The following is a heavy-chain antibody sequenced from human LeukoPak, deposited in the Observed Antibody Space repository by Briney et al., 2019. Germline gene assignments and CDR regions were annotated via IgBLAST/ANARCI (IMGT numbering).Heavy chain of an antibody. CDR2: ISWNSGSI. V-gene: IGHV3-9*01. J-gene: IGHJ5*02. D-gene: IGHD3-22*01. Sequence: PGRSLRLSCAASGFTFDDYAMHWVRQAPGKGLEWVPGISWNSGSIGYADSVKGRFTISRDNAKNSLYLQMNSLRAEDTALYYCAKGDYDSSGYRGGNWFDPWGQGTLVTVSS. CDR1: GFTFDDYA. CDR3: AKGDYDSSGYRGGNWFDP.